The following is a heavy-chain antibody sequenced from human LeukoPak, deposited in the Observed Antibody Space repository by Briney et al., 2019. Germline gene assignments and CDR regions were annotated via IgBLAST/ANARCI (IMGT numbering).Heavy chain of an antibody. D-gene: IGHD1-26*01. CDR1: GFTFSNAW. Sequence: PGGSLRLSCAASGFTFSNAWMNWVRQAPGKGLEWVAVISYDGSNKYYADSVKGRFTISRDNSKNTLYLQMNRLRAEDTAVYYCAKDWGATDYWGQGTLVTVSS. J-gene: IGHJ4*02. V-gene: IGHV3-30*18. CDR2: ISYDGSNK. CDR3: AKDWGATDY.